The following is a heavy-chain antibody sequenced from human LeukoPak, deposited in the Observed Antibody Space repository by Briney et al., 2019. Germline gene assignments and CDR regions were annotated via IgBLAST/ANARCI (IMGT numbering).Heavy chain of an antibody. D-gene: IGHD4-23*01. CDR2: IYTIGST. V-gene: IGHV4-4*07. Sequence: PSETLSLTCTVSGGSISSYYWSWIRQPAGKGREWIGRIYTIGSTNYNPYLKSRVTMSVDTSKNQFSRKLSSVTAADTAVYYCARDRGNYGGPLGMYYFDYWGQGTLVTVSS. CDR3: ARDRGNYGGPLGMYYFDY. CDR1: GGSISSYY. J-gene: IGHJ4*02.